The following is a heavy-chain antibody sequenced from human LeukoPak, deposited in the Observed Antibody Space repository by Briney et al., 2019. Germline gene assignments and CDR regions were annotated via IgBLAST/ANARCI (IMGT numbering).Heavy chain of an antibody. CDR3: ARAGGDDFWSGYPTNWFDP. CDR1: GGSISSYY. CDR2: IYYSGST. J-gene: IGHJ5*02. V-gene: IGHV4-59*08. Sequence: SETLSLTCTVSGGSISSYYWSWIRQPPGKGLEWIGYIYYSGSTNYNPSLKSRVTISVDTSKSQFSLKLSSVTAADTAVYYCARAGGDDFWSGYPTNWFDPWGQGPLVTVSS. D-gene: IGHD3-3*01.